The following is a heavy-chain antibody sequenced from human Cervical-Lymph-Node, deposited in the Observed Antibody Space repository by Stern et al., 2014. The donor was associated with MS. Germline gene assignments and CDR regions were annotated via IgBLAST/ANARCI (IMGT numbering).Heavy chain of an antibody. V-gene: IGHV1-3*01. CDR2: INAGNGNT. Sequence: QVQLVQSGAEVKKPGASVKVSCKASGYTFASNAVHWGRQAPAQRLEWMGWINAGNGNTRYSQKFQGRVTFTRDPSASTAYMELSSLRSEDTAVYYCARSDFDYWGHGTLVTVSS. CDR1: GYTFASNA. CDR3: ARSDFDY. J-gene: IGHJ4*01.